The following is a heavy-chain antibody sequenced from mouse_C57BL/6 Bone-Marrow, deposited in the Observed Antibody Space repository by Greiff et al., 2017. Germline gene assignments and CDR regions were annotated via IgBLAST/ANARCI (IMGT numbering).Heavy chain of an antibody. J-gene: IGHJ3*01. CDR3: ARSDYSNCPWFAY. CDR2: IDPSDSYT. D-gene: IGHD2-5*01. CDR1: GYTFTSYW. Sequence: QVQLKESGAELVMPGASVKLSCKASGYTFTSYWMHWVKQRPGQGLEWIGEIDPSDSYTNYNQKFKGKSTLTVDKSSSTAYMQLSSLTSEDSAVYYCARSDYSNCPWFAYWGQGTLVTVSA. V-gene: IGHV1-69*01.